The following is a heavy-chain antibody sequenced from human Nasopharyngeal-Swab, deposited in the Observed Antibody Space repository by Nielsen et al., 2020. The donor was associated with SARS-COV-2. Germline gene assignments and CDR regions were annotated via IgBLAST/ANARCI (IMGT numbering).Heavy chain of an antibody. CDR2: IILILGIA. D-gene: IGHD4-23*01. CDR3: ARWGRTDGGNPRYFDY. Sequence: SVKVSCKASGGTFSSYAISWVRQAPGQGLEWMGRIILILGIANYAQKFQGRVTITADKSTSTAYMELSSLRSEDTAVYYCARWGRTDGGNPRYFDYWGQGTLVTVSS. V-gene: IGHV1-69*04. CDR1: GGTFSSYA. J-gene: IGHJ4*02.